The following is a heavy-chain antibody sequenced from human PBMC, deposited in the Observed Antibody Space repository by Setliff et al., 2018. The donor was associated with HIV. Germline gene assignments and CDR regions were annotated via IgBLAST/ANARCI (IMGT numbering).Heavy chain of an antibody. Sequence: SETLSLTCTVSGGSISSSSYYWGWIRQPPGKGLEWIGSIYYSGSTYYNPSLKSRVTISVDTSKNRFSLKLSSVTAADTAVYYCARHVDYFDSSGNDAFDIWGQGTMVT. CDR3: ARHVDYFDSSGNDAFDI. CDR2: IYYSGST. D-gene: IGHD3-22*01. J-gene: IGHJ3*02. CDR1: GGSISSSSYY. V-gene: IGHV4-39*01.